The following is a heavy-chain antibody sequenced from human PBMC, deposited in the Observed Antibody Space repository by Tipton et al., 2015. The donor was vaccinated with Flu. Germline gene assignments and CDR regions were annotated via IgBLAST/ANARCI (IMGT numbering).Heavy chain of an antibody. CDR3: ASSSTWSGYYTPFDY. CDR2: INPNSGGT. CDR1: GYTFTGYY. D-gene: IGHD3-3*01. V-gene: IGHV1-2*06. Sequence: QLVQSGAEVKKPGASVKVSCKASGYTFTGYYMHWVRQAPGQGLEWMGRINPNSGGTNYAQKFQGRVTMTRDTSISTAYMELSRLRSDDTAVYYCASSSTWSGYYTPFDYWGQGTLVTVSS. J-gene: IGHJ4*02.